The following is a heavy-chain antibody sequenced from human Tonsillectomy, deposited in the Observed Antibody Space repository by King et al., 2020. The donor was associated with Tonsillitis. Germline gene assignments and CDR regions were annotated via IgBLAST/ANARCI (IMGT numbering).Heavy chain of an antibody. D-gene: IGHD3-22*01. CDR1: GFTFSTYG. J-gene: IGHJ6*02. CDR3: AKDPLDLPALLGYYYDSMDV. Sequence: VQLVESGGGVVQPGRSLRLSCAASGFTFSTYGMHWVRQAPGKGLEWVAVISNDASNKYSAGSVKGRFTISRDNSNNTLYLQMNSLRAEDTAVYYCAKDPLDLPALLGYYYDSMDVWGQGTTVTVSS. V-gene: IGHV3-30*18. CDR2: ISNDASNK.